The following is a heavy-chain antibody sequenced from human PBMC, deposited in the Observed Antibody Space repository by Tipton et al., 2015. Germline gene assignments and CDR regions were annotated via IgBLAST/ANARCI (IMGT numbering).Heavy chain of an antibody. J-gene: IGHJ1*01. CDR2: IQYSGST. D-gene: IGHD3-22*01. V-gene: IGHV4-59*01. CDR3: ARASIIQGYYHDSSRYYLFNS. CDR1: GGSISRYY. Sequence: TLSLTCTVSGGSISRYYWSWIRQPPGKELEWIGYIQYSGSTNYNPSLKSRVTISVDTSKNQFSLRLSSVTAADTAVYYCARASIIQGYYHDSSRYYLFNSWGQGTLVTVSS.